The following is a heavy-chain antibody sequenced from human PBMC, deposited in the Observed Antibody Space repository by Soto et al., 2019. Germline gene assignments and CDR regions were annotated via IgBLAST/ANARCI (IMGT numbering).Heavy chain of an antibody. CDR2: ISGSGSA. Sequence: EVQLLESGGGLVQPGGSLRLSCAASGFTFGSYAMTWVRQAPGKGLEWVSSISGSGSAYYAGSLKGRFTISRDNSKNTLYLQMNSLRAEDTAVYYCAKDLVYYYDSSGYYAYTAWGQVTLVTVSS. J-gene: IGHJ5*02. D-gene: IGHD3-22*01. CDR3: AKDLVYYYDSSGYYAYTA. CDR1: GFTFGSYA. V-gene: IGHV3-23*01.